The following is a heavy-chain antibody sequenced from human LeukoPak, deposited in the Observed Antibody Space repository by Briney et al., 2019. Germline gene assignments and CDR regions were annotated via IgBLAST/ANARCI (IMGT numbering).Heavy chain of an antibody. CDR1: GYTFTSYA. CDR3: ARASTIFGVVELHDY. D-gene: IGHD3-3*01. CDR2: INTNTGNP. V-gene: IGHV7-4-1*02. Sequence: VASVKVSCKASGYTFTSYAMDWVRQAPGQGLEWMGWINTNTGNPTYAQGFTGRFVFSLDTSVSTAYLQISSLKAEDTAVYYCARASTIFGVVELHDYWGQGTLVTVSS. J-gene: IGHJ4*02.